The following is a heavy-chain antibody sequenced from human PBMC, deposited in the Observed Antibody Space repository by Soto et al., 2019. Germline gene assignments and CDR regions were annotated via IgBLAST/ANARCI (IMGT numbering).Heavy chain of an antibody. CDR1: GGSVTNSSYY. V-gene: IGHV4-39*01. Sequence: SETLSLTCTVSGGSVTNSSYYWGWIRQSPGKGLEWLGSVYYRGRSYSKSSLKSRVTISVDTSKNRFSLSLNSVTASDTAVYFCVSQRTTVPTQAYFDYWGAGALVTVSS. D-gene: IGHD4-17*01. CDR3: VSQRTTVPTQAYFDY. CDR2: VYYRGRS. J-gene: IGHJ4*02.